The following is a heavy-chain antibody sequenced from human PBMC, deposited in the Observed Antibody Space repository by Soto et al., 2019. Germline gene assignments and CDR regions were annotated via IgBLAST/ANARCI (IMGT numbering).Heavy chain of an antibody. V-gene: IGHV1-18*01. CDR2: ISAYNGNT. CDR3: ARDRETSGYDWTIDY. J-gene: IGHJ4*02. D-gene: IGHD5-12*01. CDR1: GYTFTSYG. Sequence: AAVKVSCKASGYTFTSYGISWVRQAPGQGLQWMGWISAYNGNTNYAQKLQGRVTMTTDTSTSTAYMDLRSLRSDDTAVYYCARDRETSGYDWTIDYWGQGTLVTVSS.